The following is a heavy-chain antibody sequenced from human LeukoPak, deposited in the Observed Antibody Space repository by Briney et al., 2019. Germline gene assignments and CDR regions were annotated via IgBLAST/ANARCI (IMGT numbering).Heavy chain of an antibody. Sequence: SETLSLTCTVSGGSISIYYWSWIRQPPGKGLEWIGYIYYSGSTYYNPSLKSRVTISVDTSKNQFSLKLSSVTAADTAVYYCATSAAGIVGAKPVDIWGQGTMVTVSS. CDR2: IYYSGST. J-gene: IGHJ3*02. CDR3: ATSAAGIVGAKPVDI. V-gene: IGHV4-59*12. CDR1: GGSISIYY. D-gene: IGHD1-26*01.